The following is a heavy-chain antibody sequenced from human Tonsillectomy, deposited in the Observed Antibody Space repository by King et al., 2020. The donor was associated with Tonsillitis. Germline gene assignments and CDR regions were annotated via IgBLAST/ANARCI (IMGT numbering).Heavy chain of an antibody. CDR1: GGSIRPYL. CDR3: ARRVPTGPYDSYFYGMDV. J-gene: IGHJ6*02. CDR2: IYYNGGT. V-gene: IGHV4-59*08. D-gene: IGHD4-17*01. Sequence: VQLQESGPGLVKPSETLSLTCTVSGGSIRPYLWSWVRQPPGKGLEWVGYIYYNGGTNYSPSLKSRVTISVDTPKNHFSLKLSSVTAADTAVYYCARRVPTGPYDSYFYGMDVWGQGTTVTVPS.